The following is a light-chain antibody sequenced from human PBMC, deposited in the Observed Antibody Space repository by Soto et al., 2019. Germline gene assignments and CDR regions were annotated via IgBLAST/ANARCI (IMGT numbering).Light chain of an antibody. CDR1: QSISGN. J-gene: IGKJ1*01. CDR2: GPS. Sequence: EIVMTQSPGTLSVSPGERVTLSCRTSQSISGNLAWYQQKPGQAPRLLIYGPSTRATGIPARFSGSGSGTEFTLTISSLQSEEFAVYYCQQYNNWPRTFGQGNKVEVK. V-gene: IGKV3-15*01. CDR3: QQYNNWPRT.